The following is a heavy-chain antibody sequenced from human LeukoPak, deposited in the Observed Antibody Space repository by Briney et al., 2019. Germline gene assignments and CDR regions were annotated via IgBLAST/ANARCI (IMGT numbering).Heavy chain of an antibody. CDR3: ARDRYNYGSLDY. J-gene: IGHJ4*02. V-gene: IGHV3-13*01. CDR1: GFTFSSYG. CDR2: IGTAGDT. D-gene: IGHD5-24*01. Sequence: GGSLRLSCAASGFTFSSYGMHWVRQTTGKGLEWVSTIGTAGDTYYPGSVKGRFTISRENAKNSLYLQMNSLRAGDTAVYYCARDRYNYGSLDYWGQGTLVTVSS.